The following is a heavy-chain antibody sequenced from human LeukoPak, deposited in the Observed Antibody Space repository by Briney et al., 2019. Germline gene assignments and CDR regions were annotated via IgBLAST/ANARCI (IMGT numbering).Heavy chain of an antibody. V-gene: IGHV3-53*01. CDR2: IYSAGTT. CDR1: GFAVSRNY. Sequence: GGSLRLSCAASGFAVSRNYYMNWVRQAPGKRLEWVSVIYSAGTTYYADSVKGRFTISRDNSKNTVYLQMNSLRAEDTAVYYCARGDDYGGAWYYFDCWGQGTLITVSS. CDR3: ARGDDYGGAWYYFDC. J-gene: IGHJ4*02. D-gene: IGHD4-23*01.